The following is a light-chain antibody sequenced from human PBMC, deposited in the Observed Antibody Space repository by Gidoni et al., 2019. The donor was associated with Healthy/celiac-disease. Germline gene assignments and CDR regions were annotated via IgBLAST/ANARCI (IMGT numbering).Light chain of an antibody. CDR2: RSN. CDR1: SSNIGSNY. Sequence: QSVLTQSSSAPGTPGQRVPISCSGSSSNIGSNYVYWYQQLPGTAPKLLIYRSNQRPSGVPDRFSGSKSGNSASLAISGLRSEDEADYYCAAWDDSLSGPVFGGGTKLTVL. V-gene: IGLV1-47*01. J-gene: IGLJ2*01. CDR3: AAWDDSLSGPV.